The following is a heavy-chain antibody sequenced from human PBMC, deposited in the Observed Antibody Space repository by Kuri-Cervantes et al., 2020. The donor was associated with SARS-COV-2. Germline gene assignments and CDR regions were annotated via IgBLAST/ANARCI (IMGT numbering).Heavy chain of an antibody. J-gene: IGHJ4*02. CDR1: GYTFTGYY. Sequence: ASVKVSCKASGYTFTGYYMHWVRQAPGQGLEWMGWINPNSGGTNYAQKVQGWVTMTRDTSISTAYMELSSLRSDDTAAYYCARGLDTAMAYDFDYWGQGTLVTVSS. CDR3: ARGLDTAMAYDFDY. D-gene: IGHD5-18*01. V-gene: IGHV1-2*04. CDR2: INPNSGGT.